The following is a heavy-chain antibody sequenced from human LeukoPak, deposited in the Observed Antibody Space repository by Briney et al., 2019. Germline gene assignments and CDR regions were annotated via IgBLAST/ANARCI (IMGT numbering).Heavy chain of an antibody. D-gene: IGHD4-11*01. Sequence: ASVKVSCKASGYTFTGYYMHWVQQAPGQGPEWMGWINPNSGGTNYAQKFQGRVTMTRDTSISTAYMELSRLRSDDTAVYYCARGGVTVGGDYFDHWGQGTLVTVSS. V-gene: IGHV1-2*02. J-gene: IGHJ4*02. CDR2: INPNSGGT. CDR1: GYTFTGYY. CDR3: ARGGVTVGGDYFDH.